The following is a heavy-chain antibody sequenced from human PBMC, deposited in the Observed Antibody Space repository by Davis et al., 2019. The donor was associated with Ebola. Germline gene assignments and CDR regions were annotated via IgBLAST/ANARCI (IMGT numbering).Heavy chain of an antibody. D-gene: IGHD1-7*01. CDR1: GGSFSGYY. CDR2: INHSGST. CDR3: ARGRWNYGY. V-gene: IGHV4-34*01. J-gene: IGHJ4*02. Sequence: MPSETPSLTCAVYGGSFSGYYWSWIRQPPGKGLEWIGEINHSGSTNYNPSLKSRVTISVDTSKNQFSLKLSSVTAADTAVYYCARGRWNYGYWGQGTLVTVSS.